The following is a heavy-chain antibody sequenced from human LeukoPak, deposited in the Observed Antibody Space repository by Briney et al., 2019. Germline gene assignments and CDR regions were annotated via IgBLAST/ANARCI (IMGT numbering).Heavy chain of an antibody. V-gene: IGHV3-74*01. CDR1: GFTFRSYW. CDR3: ARLYGGYGDYYFDY. CDR2: INSDGSST. J-gene: IGHJ4*02. D-gene: IGHD4-17*01. Sequence: GGSLRLSCAASGFTFRSYWMHWVRQAPGKGRVWVSRINSDGSSTSYADTVKGRFTISRDNAKITLYLQMNSLRAEDTAVYYCARLYGGYGDYYFDYWGQGTLVTVSS.